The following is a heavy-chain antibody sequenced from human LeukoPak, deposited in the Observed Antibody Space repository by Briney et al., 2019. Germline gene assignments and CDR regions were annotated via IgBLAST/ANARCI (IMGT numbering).Heavy chain of an antibody. J-gene: IGHJ4*02. V-gene: IGHV1-2*04. D-gene: IGHD5-24*01. CDR1: GYTFTSYG. CDR2: INPNSGGT. Sequence: ASVKVSCKASGYTFTSYGISWVRQAPGQGLEWMGWINPNSGGTNFAQKFQGWVTMTRDTSISTAYMELSRLRSDDTAVYYCAREEAGDGYNSYDYWGQGTLVTVSS. CDR3: AREEAGDGYNSYDY.